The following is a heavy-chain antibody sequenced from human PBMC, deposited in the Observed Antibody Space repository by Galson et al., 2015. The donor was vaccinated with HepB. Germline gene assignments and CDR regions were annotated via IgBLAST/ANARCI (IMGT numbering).Heavy chain of an antibody. D-gene: IGHD6-13*01. CDR3: ARSIAAAGLPYYYGMDV. CDR1: GGSISSYY. Sequence: ATLSLTCTVSGGSISSYYWSWIRQPPGKGLEWIGYIYYRGNTNYNPSLRSRVTISVDTSKNQFSLKLSSVTAADTAVYYCARSIAAAGLPYYYGMDVWGQGTTVTVSS. J-gene: IGHJ6*02. V-gene: IGHV4-59*01. CDR2: IYYRGNT.